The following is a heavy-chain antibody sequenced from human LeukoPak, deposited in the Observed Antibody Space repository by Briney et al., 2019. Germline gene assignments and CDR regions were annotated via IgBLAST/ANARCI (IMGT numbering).Heavy chain of an antibody. J-gene: IGHJ4*02. D-gene: IGHD5-18*01. CDR1: GFTFSNYP. CDR3: ARIRGYSYGSDY. CDR2: VSGSGGST. Sequence: GGSLRLSCAASGFTFSNYPMSWVRQAPGKGLEWVSTVSGSGGSTYYADSVRGRFTISRDNSKNALNLQMDALRAEDTAVYYCARIRGYSYGSDYWGQGTLVTVSS. V-gene: IGHV3-23*01.